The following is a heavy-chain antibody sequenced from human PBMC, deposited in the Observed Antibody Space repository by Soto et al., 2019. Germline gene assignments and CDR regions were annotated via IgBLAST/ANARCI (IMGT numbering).Heavy chain of an antibody. D-gene: IGHD4-17*01. V-gene: IGHV4-31*03. J-gene: IGHJ3*02. CDR1: GGSISSGGYY. Sequence: QVQLQESGPGLVKPSQTLSLTCTVSGGSISSGGYYWSWIRQHPEKGLEWIGYIYYSGSTYYNPSLKSRVTISVDTSKNQFSLKLSSVTAADTAVYYCARAGGHDYGDYGDAFDIWGQGTMVTVSS. CDR2: IYYSGST. CDR3: ARAGGHDYGDYGDAFDI.